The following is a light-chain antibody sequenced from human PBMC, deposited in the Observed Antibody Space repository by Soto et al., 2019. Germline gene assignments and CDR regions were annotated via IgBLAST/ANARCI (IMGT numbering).Light chain of an antibody. CDR3: SSYTSNNFYV. V-gene: IGLV2-14*01. CDR1: SSDVGGYNY. J-gene: IGLJ1*01. Sequence: QSVLTQPASVSGSPGQSITISCTGTSSDVGGYNYVSWYQQHPGKAPKLMIYEVSDRPSGVSNRFSGSKSGNTASLTISGLQAEEEADYYCSSYTSNNFYVFGTGTKVTVL. CDR2: EVS.